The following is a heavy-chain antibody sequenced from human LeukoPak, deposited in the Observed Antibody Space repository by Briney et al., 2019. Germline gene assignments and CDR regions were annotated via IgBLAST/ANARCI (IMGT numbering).Heavy chain of an antibody. D-gene: IGHD5-18*01. CDR2: INPSSGST. J-gene: IGHJ4*02. CDR3: ARGYTYGDY. V-gene: IGHV1-46*02. CDR1: GYTFNSYY. Sequence: ASVKVSCKSSGYTFNSYYMHWVRQAPGQGLEWMGIINPSSGSTSYAQNFQGRVTMTRDTSSSTVYMELSSLRSEDTAVYYCARGYTYGDYWGQGTLVTVSS.